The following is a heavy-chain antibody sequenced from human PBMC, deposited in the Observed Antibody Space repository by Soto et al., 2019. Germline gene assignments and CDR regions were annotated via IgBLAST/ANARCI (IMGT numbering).Heavy chain of an antibody. J-gene: IGHJ4*02. D-gene: IGHD3-22*01. CDR2: IYYSGST. CDR1: GGSISGYY. Sequence: SDTLSLTCTVSGGSISGYYWSWIRQPPGKGLEWIGYIYYSGSTICNPSLKSRVTISVDTSKNQFSLKLSSVTAADTAVYYCARARYDSNGYYYFDYWGQGTLVTVSS. V-gene: IGHV4-59*07. CDR3: ARARYDSNGYYYFDY.